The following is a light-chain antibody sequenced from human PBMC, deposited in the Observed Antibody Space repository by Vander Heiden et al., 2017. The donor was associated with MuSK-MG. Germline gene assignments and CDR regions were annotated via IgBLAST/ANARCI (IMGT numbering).Light chain of an antibody. CDR1: SSAVGSYNL. Sequence: QSALTQPASVSGSPGQSITISCTGTSSAVGSYNLVSWYQQHPGKAPKLMMYEVSKRPSGVANRFSGSKSGNTNSLTISGRQAEDEADYYCCSYAGSSTLVFGGGTKLTVL. CDR3: CSYAGSSTLV. J-gene: IGLJ3*02. CDR2: EVS. V-gene: IGLV2-23*02.